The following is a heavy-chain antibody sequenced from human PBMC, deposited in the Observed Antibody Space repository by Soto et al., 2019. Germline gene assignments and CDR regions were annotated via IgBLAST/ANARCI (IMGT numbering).Heavy chain of an antibody. Sequence: SPTLSLPCAISGDSVSSNSAAWNWVRQSPSRGLEWLGRTYYRSNWNNDYAVSVKRRITINPDTCENQFSLQLNSVTPEDTAVYYCAREEGDSSSWYFDYWGQGTLVTVSS. D-gene: IGHD6-13*01. CDR3: AREEGDSSSWYFDY. V-gene: IGHV6-1*01. CDR1: GDSVSSNSAA. CDR2: TYYRSNWNN. J-gene: IGHJ4*02.